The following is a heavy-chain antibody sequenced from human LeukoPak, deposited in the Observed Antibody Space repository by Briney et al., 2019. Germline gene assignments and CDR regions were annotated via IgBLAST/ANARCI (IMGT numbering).Heavy chain of an antibody. CDR1: GYTFTGYY. Sequence: ASVKVSCKASGYTFTGYYMHWVRQAPGQGLEWMGWINPNSGGTNYAQKFQGRVTMTRDTSISTAYMELSRLRSDDTAVYYCARDVVVAPAAKGTMDVWGKGTTVTVSS. V-gene: IGHV1-2*02. CDR3: ARDVVVAPAAKGTMDV. D-gene: IGHD2-2*01. CDR2: INPNSGGT. J-gene: IGHJ6*03.